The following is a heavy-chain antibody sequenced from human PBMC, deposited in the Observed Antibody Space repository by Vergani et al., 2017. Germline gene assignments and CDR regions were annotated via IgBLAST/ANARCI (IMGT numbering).Heavy chain of an antibody. Sequence: QVQLQESGPGLVKPSQTLSLTCTVSGGSISSGGYFWSWIRQPPGKGLEWIGYIYYIGSTYYNPSLKSRVTISVDTSKNQFSLKLSSVTAADTAVYYCARAPMVRGVIRFDPWGQGTLVTVSS. CDR3: ARAPMVRGVIRFDP. V-gene: IGHV4-31*03. CDR1: GGSISSGGYF. CDR2: IYYIGST. D-gene: IGHD3-10*01. J-gene: IGHJ5*02.